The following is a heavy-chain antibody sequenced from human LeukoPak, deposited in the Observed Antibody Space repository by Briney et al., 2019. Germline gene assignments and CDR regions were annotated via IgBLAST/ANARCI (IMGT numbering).Heavy chain of an antibody. CDR3: AKPRVRGSYSTTDY. Sequence: GGSLRLSCAASGFTFSSYGMHWVRQAPGKGLEWVAFIRYDGSNKYYADSVKGRFTISRDNSKNTLYLQMNSLRAEDTAVYYCAKPRVRGSYSTTDYWGQGTLVTVSS. CDR1: GFTFSSYG. CDR2: IRYDGSNK. J-gene: IGHJ4*02. D-gene: IGHD1-26*01. V-gene: IGHV3-30*02.